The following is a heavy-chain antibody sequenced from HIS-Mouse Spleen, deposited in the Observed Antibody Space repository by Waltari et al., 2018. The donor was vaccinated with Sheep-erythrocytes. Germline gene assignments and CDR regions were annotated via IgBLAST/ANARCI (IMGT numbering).Heavy chain of an antibody. Sequence: QVQLVQPVADVKKPGASLKVSCKASGDTFTSYGSSWVRQAPGQGLEWMGWISAYNGNTNYAQKLQGRVTMTTDTSTSTAYMELRSLRSDDTAVYYCARGWLSSSGCFLDYWGQGTLVTVSS. D-gene: IGHD6-19*01. V-gene: IGHV1-18*01. CDR2: ISAYNGNT. CDR1: GDTFTSYG. CDR3: ARGWLSSSGCFLDY. J-gene: IGHJ4*02.